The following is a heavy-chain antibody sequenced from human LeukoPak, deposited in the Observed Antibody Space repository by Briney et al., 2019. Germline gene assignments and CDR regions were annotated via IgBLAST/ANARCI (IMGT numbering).Heavy chain of an antibody. V-gene: IGHV3-30*18. Sequence: AGGSLRLSCAASGFPFSSYGMHCVRQAPGKGLEWVAVISYDGSNKYYADSVKGRFTISRDNSKNTLYLQMNSLRAEDTAAYYCAKDGSGYSGYADYWGQGTLVTVSS. CDR1: GFPFSSYG. CDR3: AKDGSGYSGYADY. CDR2: ISYDGSNK. J-gene: IGHJ4*02. D-gene: IGHD5-12*01.